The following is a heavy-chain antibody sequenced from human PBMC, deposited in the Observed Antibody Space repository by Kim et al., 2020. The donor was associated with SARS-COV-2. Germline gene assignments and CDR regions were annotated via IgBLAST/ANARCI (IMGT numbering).Heavy chain of an antibody. J-gene: IGHJ4*01. V-gene: IGHV3-23*01. D-gene: IGHD6-13*01. CDR1: VFTFSSYA. CDR3: AKVREYGSSSQVDY. Sequence: GGSLRLSCAASVFTFSSYAISWVRQAPGKGPEWVSAISGSGGSTYYADSVKGRFTISRDNSKNTLYLQMNSLRAEYTAVYYCAKVREYGSSSQVDYWGHGSVVIVTS. CDR2: ISGSGGST.